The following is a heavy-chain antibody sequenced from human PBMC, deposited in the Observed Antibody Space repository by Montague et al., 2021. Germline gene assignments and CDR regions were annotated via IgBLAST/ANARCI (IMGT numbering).Heavy chain of an antibody. V-gene: IGHV4-34*01. CDR3: ASDRGPFGY. J-gene: IGHJ4*02. Sequence: SETLSLTCGVYGGSLSEYYWTWIRQSPEKGLEWIGEVRRIGSTNYNPSLKSRVTMSVDKSKNQFSLKLRSVTAADTAVYYCASDRGPFGYWGQGTVVTVSS. CDR2: VRRIGST. CDR1: GGSLSEYY. D-gene: IGHD3-10*01.